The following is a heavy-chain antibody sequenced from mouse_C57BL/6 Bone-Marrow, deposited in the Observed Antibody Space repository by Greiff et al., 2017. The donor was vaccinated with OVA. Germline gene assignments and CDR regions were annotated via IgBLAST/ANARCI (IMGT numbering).Heavy chain of an antibody. J-gene: IGHJ2*01. CDR3: AREGPYGNYVDY. D-gene: IGHD2-1*01. V-gene: IGHV1-62-2*01. CDR2: FYPGSGSI. Sequence: VQGVESGAELVKPGASVKLSCKASGYTFTEYTIHWVKQRSGQGLEWIGWFYPGSGSIKYNEKFKDKATLTADKSSSTVYMELSRLTSEDSAVYFCAREGPYGNYVDYWGQGTTLTVSS. CDR1: GYTFTEYT.